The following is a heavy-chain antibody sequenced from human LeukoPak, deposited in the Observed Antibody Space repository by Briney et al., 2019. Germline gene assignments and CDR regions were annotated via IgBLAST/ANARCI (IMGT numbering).Heavy chain of an antibody. J-gene: IGHJ4*02. CDR2: VHKSGRT. CDR1: TVSGSSGNF. D-gene: IGHD1-26*01. V-gene: IGHV4-4*02. CDR3: ARELQGAPTPGAY. Sequence: SETLSLTCALSTVSGSSGNFWSWVRQPPGKGLEWIGEVHKSGRTNYNPSLKTRVTISIDASKNQLSLELTSVTAADTAVYYCARELQGAPTPGAYWGQGTRVTVSS.